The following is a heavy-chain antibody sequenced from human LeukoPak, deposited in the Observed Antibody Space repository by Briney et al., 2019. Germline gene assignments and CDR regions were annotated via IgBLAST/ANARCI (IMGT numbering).Heavy chain of an antibody. D-gene: IGHD6-13*01. CDR2: INQDGSEK. CDR1: GFTFSNFW. CDR3: ARSPTYSSSWYGDYFDY. V-gene: IGHV3-7*03. J-gene: IGHJ4*02. Sequence: GGSLRLSCAASGFTFSNFWMNWVRQTPGKGLEWVANINQDGSEKYYVDSVKGRFTISRDNAKNSLYLQMNSLRAEDTAVYYCARSPTYSSSWYGDYFDYWGQGTLVTASS.